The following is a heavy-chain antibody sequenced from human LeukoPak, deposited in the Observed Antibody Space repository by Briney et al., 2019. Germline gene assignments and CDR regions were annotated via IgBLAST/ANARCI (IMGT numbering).Heavy chain of an antibody. CDR2: IYYSGST. CDR1: GGSISSYY. CDR3: ARRLGYSSSWYRGDWFDP. J-gene: IGHJ5*02. Sequence: SETLSLTCTVSGGSISSYYWSWIRQSLGKGLEWIGYIYYSGSTNYNPSLKSRVTISVDTSKNQFSLKLSSVTAADTAVYYCARRLGYSSSWYRGDWFDPWGQGTLVTVSS. D-gene: IGHD6-13*01. V-gene: IGHV4-59*01.